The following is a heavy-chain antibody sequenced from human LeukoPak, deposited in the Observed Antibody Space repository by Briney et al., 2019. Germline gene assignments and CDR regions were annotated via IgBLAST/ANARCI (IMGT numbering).Heavy chain of an antibody. V-gene: IGHV3-7*04. CDR2: IKQDGSVK. D-gene: IGHD6-6*01. Sequence: QPGGSLRLSCAASGFTFSQYWIHWVRQAPGKGLEWVANIKQDGSVKHYVGSAQGRFTISRDNAENSLYLQMNSLGADDTAVYYCAGDISSSGGLEYWGQGTLVTVSS. CDR3: AGDISSSGGLEY. J-gene: IGHJ4*02. CDR1: GFTFSQYW.